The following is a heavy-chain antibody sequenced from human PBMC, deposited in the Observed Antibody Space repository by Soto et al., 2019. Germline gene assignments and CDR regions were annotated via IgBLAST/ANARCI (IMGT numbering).Heavy chain of an antibody. V-gene: IGHV3-53*04. J-gene: IGHJ3*02. CDR2: IYSGGST. CDR1: GFTVSSNY. CDR3: ARVVRSWNTVDAFDI. D-gene: IGHD2-15*01. Sequence: PGGSRRLSCAASGFTVSSNYMSWVRQAPGKGLEWVSVIYSGGSTYYADSVKGRFTISRHNSKNTLYLQMNSLRAEDTAVYYCARVVRSWNTVDAFDIWGQGTMVTVSS.